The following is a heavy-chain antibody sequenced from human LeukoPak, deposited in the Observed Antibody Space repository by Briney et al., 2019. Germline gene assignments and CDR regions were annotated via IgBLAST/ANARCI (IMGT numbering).Heavy chain of an antibody. CDR1: GGSITIYY. J-gene: IGHJ4*02. Sequence: SETLSLTCTVSGGSITIYYSSWIPEPPREGVGWIGYIYYSVSANYNPPLTSRVTISVDTSKNQFSLKLSSVTGADTAVYYWARVGWFGELSTTDWGQGTLVTVSS. CDR3: ARVGWFGELSTTD. CDR2: IYYSVSA. V-gene: IGHV4-59*01. D-gene: IGHD3-10*01.